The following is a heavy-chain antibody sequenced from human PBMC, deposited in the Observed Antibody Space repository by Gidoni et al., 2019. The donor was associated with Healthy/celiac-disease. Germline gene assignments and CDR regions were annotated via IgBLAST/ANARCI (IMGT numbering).Heavy chain of an antibody. Sequence: QVQLVESGGGVVQPGRSLRLSCAASGFTFSSYGMHWVRQAPGKGLEWVAVISYDGSNKYYADSVKGRFTISRDNSKNTLYLQMNSLRAEDTAVYYCAKDTYYYDSSGWDYWGQGTLVTVSS. J-gene: IGHJ4*02. V-gene: IGHV3-30*18. CDR1: GFTFSSYG. CDR2: ISYDGSNK. D-gene: IGHD3-22*01. CDR3: AKDTYYYDSSGWDY.